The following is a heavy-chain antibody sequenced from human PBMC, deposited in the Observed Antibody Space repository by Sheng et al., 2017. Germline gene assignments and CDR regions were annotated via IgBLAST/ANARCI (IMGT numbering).Heavy chain of an antibody. CDR1: GFSFGSYW. CDR3: ARDNTGTTFDY. Sequence: EAQLVESGGDLVQPGGSLRLSCEVSGFSFGSYWMSWVRQAPGKGLEWVGQISQDGSEKYYLCSMKGRFTISRDNAKSTLYLQMNNVRSEDTAVYYCARDNTGTTFDYWGQG. J-gene: IGHJ4*02. V-gene: IGHV3-7*01. CDR2: ISQDGSEK. D-gene: IGHD1-7*01.